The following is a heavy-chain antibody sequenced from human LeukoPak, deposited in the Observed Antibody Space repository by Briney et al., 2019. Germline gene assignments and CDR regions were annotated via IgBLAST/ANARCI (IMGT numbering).Heavy chain of an antibody. D-gene: IGHD4-17*01. CDR3: ATPPTVTRNY. Sequence: GGSLRLSCADSGFTFSSDGMHWVRQAPGEGLEWVAVISYDGSNKYYADSVKGRFTISRDNSKNTLYLQMDSLRAEDTAVYYCATPPTVTRNYWGQGTLVTVSS. CDR1: GFTFSSDG. CDR2: ISYDGSNK. V-gene: IGHV3-30*03. J-gene: IGHJ4*02.